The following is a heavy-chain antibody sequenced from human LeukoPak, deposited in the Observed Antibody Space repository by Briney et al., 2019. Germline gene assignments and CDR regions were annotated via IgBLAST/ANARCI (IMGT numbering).Heavy chain of an antibody. CDR1: GFTFSTFT. J-gene: IGHJ4*01. CDR3: AREDSSGYYKGLDY. V-gene: IGHV3-21*01. Sequence: KPGGSLRLSCAASGFTFSTFTMTWVRQAPGKGLEWVSSMTISGTFIYYADSVKGRFTISRDNAKNSLYLQMNSLRAEDTAVYYCAREDSSGYYKGLDYWGHGTLVTVSS. D-gene: IGHD3-22*01. CDR2: MTISGTFI.